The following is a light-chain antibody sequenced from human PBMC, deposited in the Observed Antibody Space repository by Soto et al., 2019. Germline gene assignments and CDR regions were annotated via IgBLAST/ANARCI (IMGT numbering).Light chain of an antibody. J-gene: IGLJ3*02. Sequence: QAVVTQPPSVSGAPGQRVTISCTESSSNIGAGYDVHWYQQLPGTAPKLLIYGNSNRPSGVPDRFSGSKSGTSASLASTGLQGEDEADYYCQSYDSSLSGWVFGGGTKLTVL. CDR1: SSNIGAGYD. CDR2: GNS. CDR3: QSYDSSLSGWV. V-gene: IGLV1-40*01.